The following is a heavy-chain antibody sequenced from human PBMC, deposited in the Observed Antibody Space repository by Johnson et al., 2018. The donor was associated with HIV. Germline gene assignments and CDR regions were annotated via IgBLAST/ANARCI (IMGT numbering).Heavy chain of an antibody. CDR1: GFTFSSYA. CDR2: LSYDGSNK. D-gene: IGHD1-26*01. V-gene: IGHV3-30*04. Sequence: QEHLVESGGGVVQPGRSLRLSCAASGFTFSSYAMHWVRQAPGKGLEWVAVLSYDGSNKYYADSVKGRFTISRDNSLHTMYLQMNSLRADDTALYYCARGVGSTTVAAFDIWGQGTMVTVSS. CDR3: ARGVGSTTVAAFDI. J-gene: IGHJ3*02.